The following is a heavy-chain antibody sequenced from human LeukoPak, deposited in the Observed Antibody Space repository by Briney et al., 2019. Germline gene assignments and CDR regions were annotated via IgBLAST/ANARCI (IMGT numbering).Heavy chain of an antibody. Sequence: ALRLSCAASGFTFDDYAMHWVRPAPGKGLEWVSGISWNSGSIGYADSVKGRFTISRDNAKNSLYLQMNSLRAEDTALYYCAKVGYCSSTSCPPDVWGQGTTVTVSS. CDR1: GFTFDDYA. CDR3: AKVGYCSSTSCPPDV. CDR2: ISWNSGSI. V-gene: IGHV3-9*01. J-gene: IGHJ6*02. D-gene: IGHD2-2*01.